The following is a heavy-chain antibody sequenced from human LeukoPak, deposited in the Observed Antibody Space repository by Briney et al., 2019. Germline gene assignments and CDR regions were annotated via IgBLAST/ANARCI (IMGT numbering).Heavy chain of an antibody. V-gene: IGHV4-39*07. Sequence: SETLSLTCTVSGDSISSNNYYWGWIRQPPGKGLEWIGSISYSGSTYYNPSLKSRVTISLDTSKNQFSLRLSSVTAADTAVYYCARQGYSYGHKDYYYYYYMDVWGKGTTVTISS. CDR1: GDSISSNNYY. CDR3: ARQGYSYGHKDYYYYYYMDV. D-gene: IGHD5-18*01. CDR2: ISYSGST. J-gene: IGHJ6*03.